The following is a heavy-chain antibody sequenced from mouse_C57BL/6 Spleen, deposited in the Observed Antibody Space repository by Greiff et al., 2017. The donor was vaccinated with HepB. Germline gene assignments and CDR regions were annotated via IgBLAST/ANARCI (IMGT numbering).Heavy chain of an antibody. CDR3: AREGANWDFAY. J-gene: IGHJ3*01. D-gene: IGHD4-1*01. Sequence: QVQLQQSGPELVKPGASVKISCKASGYAFSSSWMNWVKQRPGKGLEWIGRIYPGDGDTNYNGKFKGKATLTADKSSSTAYMQLSSLTSEDSAVYFCAREGANWDFAYWGQETLVTVSA. V-gene: IGHV1-82*01. CDR1: GYAFSSSW. CDR2: IYPGDGDT.